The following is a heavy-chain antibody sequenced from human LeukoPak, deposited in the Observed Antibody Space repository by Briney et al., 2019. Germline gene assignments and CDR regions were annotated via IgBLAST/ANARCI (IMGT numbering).Heavy chain of an antibody. D-gene: IGHD3-22*01. CDR2: IDAGNGKT. CDR3: ARDSSGYYYDRYSYYGMDV. J-gene: IGHJ6*02. V-gene: IGHV1-3*01. Sequence: ASVKVSCKASQYTFTDYAVHWVRQAPGQRLEWMGWIDAGNGKTKYSQSFQGRVTIIRDTSATTAYMELSSLTSEDTAVYYCARDSSGYYYDRYSYYGMDVWGQGTTVTVSS. CDR1: QYTFTDYA.